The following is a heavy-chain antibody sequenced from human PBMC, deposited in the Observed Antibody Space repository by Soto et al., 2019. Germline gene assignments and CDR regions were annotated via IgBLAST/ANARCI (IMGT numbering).Heavy chain of an antibody. CDR1: GDSVSSNSAA. CDR3: AGTTSHYWYYMDV. V-gene: IGHV6-1*01. CDR2: TYYRTRWYY. Sequence: PSQTLSLTCVISGDSVSSNSAAWNWIRQSPSRGLEWLRRTYYRTRWYYDYAVSVRSRITVNPDTSKNQFSLQLTSVTPEDTAVYYCAGTTSHYWYYMDVWGKGTTVTVS. J-gene: IGHJ6*03. D-gene: IGHD1-7*01.